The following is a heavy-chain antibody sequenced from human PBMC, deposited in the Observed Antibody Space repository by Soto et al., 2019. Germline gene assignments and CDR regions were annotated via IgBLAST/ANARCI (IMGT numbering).Heavy chain of an antibody. J-gene: IGHJ4*02. CDR2: ISGSGGST. CDR1: GFTFSSYA. D-gene: IGHD2-15*01. CDR3: AKENQYGSGGSCYVDY. V-gene: IGHV3-23*01. Sequence: EVQLLESGGGLVQPGGSLRLSCAASGFTFSSYAMTWVRQAPGKGLQWVSGISGSGGSTYYADSVRGRFTISRDNSKNTLYLRMTSLRAEDTAVYYCAKENQYGSGGSCYVDYWGQGTLVTVSS.